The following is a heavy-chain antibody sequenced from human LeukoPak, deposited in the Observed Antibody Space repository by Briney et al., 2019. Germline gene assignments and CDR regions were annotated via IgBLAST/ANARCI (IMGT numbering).Heavy chain of an antibody. J-gene: IGHJ5*02. CDR3: ARDRDSSSWTGGFDR. V-gene: IGHV1-18*01. CDR2: ISAYNGNT. D-gene: IGHD6-13*01. Sequence: ASVKVSCKASGYTFTSYDINWVRQATGQGLEWMGWISAYNGNTNYAQKLQGRVTMTTDTSTSTAYMELRSLRSDDTAVYYCARDRDSSSWTGGFDRWGQGTLVTVSS. CDR1: GYTFTSYD.